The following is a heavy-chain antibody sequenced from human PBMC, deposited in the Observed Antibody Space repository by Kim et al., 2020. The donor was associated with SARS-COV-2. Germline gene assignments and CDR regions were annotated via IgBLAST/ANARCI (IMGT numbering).Heavy chain of an antibody. CDR3: AKDMRAYDSSGYYHY. V-gene: IGHV3-43D*03. J-gene: IGHJ4*02. D-gene: IGHD3-22*01. CDR2: ISWDGGST. CDR1: GFTFDDYA. Sequence: GGSLRLSCAASGFTFDDYAMHWVRQAPGKGLEWVSLISWDGGSTYYADSVKGRFTISRDNSKNSLYLQMNSLRAEDTALYYCAKDMRAYDSSGYYHYWGQGTLVTVSS.